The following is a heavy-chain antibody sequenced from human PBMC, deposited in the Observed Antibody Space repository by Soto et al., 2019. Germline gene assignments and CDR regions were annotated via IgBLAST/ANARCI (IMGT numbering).Heavy chain of an antibody. CDR2: ISYDGSNK. CDR3: ARPLWRDDYNWGYFDL. V-gene: IGHV3-30-3*01. Sequence: QVQLVESGGGVVQPGRSLRLSCAASGFTFSSYAMHWVRQAPGKGLEWVAVISYDGSNKYYADSVKGRFTISRDNSKNTLYLQMNSLRLEDTAVYCCARPLWRDDYNWGYFDLWGRGTLVTVSS. J-gene: IGHJ2*01. D-gene: IGHD4-4*01. CDR1: GFTFSSYA.